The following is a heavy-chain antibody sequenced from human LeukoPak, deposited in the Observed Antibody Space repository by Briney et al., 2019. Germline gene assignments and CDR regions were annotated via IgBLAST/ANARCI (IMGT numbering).Heavy chain of an antibody. J-gene: IGHJ6*02. CDR3: ARAEVTNYYYYYGMDV. V-gene: IGHV1-2*02. Sequence: ASVKVSCKASGYTFTGYYMHWVRQAPGQGLEWTGWINPNSGGTNYAQKFQGRVTMTRDTSISTAYMELSRLRSDDTAVYYCARAEVTNYYYYYGMDVWGQGTTVTVSS. CDR1: GYTFTGYY. CDR2: INPNSGGT. D-gene: IGHD4-17*01.